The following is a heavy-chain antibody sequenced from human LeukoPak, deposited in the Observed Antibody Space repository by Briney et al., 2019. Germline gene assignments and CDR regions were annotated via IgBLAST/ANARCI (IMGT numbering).Heavy chain of an antibody. Sequence: GGSLRLSCAASGFTFSSYGMYWVRQAPGKGLEWVAVISYDGSNKYYADSVKGRFTISRDNSKNTLYLQMNSLRAEDTAVYYCASDGVAAAGYSYFDYWGQGTLVTVSS. V-gene: IGHV3-30*03. CDR1: GFTFSSYG. D-gene: IGHD6-13*01. J-gene: IGHJ4*02. CDR2: ISYDGSNK. CDR3: ASDGVAAAGYSYFDY.